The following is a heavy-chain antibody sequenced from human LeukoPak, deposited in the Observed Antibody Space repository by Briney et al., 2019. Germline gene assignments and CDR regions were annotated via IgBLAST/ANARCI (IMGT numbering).Heavy chain of an antibody. V-gene: IGHV3-48*04. D-gene: IGHD1-26*01. CDR3: AREVGAINY. CDR2: ISSSSTI. Sequence: GGSLRLSCAASGFPFSSYSMNWVRQAPGKGLEWVSYISSSSTIYYADSVKGRFTISRDNAKNSLYLQMNSLRAEDTAVYYCAREVGAINYWGQGVLVTVSS. J-gene: IGHJ4*02. CDR1: GFPFSSYS.